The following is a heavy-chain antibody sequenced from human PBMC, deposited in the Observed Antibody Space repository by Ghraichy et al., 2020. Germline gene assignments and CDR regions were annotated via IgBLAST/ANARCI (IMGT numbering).Heavy chain of an antibody. CDR1: GLTFRSYS. Sequence: GESLNISCVASGLTFRSYSMNWVRQAPGKGLEWISYISSSTTTIYYADSVQGRFTISRDNAENSLYLQMNSLRAEDTAVYYCARGNYDTKLIKEYSYGMEVWGRGTTVTVSS. J-gene: IGHJ6*02. CDR2: ISSSTTTI. D-gene: IGHD1-7*01. CDR3: ARGNYDTKLIKEYSYGMEV. V-gene: IGHV3-48*04.